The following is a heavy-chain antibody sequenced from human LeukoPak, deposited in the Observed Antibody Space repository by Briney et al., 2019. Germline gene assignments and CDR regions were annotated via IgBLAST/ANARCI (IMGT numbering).Heavy chain of an antibody. V-gene: IGHV3-33*01. CDR3: ARDIDTSSHYGWFDP. CDR1: GFTFSNYG. CDR2: IWSHGRSE. J-gene: IGHJ5*02. D-gene: IGHD3-22*01. Sequence: PGRSLTLSCAASGFTFSNYGIHWVRQAPGKGLEWVSVIWSHGRSEYYADSVKGRFTISRVNSKNTVSLQMNSLRAEDTAVYYCARDIDTSSHYGWFDPWGQGTLVIVSS.